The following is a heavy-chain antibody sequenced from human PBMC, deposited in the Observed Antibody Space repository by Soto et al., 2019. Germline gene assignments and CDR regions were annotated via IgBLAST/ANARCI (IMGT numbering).Heavy chain of an antibody. CDR2: ISYSDGS. CDR3: ASHRTFWPFDY. CDR1: GVSISSRGSMSGRSFS. Sequence: SLTLPLTCTVSGVSISSRGSMSGRSFSWGWMRQPPGKGLEWIASISYSDGSFYNSSLKSRLTISVDTSKNQFSLSLRSVTAADTAVYYCASHRTFWPFDYWGQGTVVTVSS. V-gene: IGHV4-39*01. D-gene: IGHD2-8*01. J-gene: IGHJ4*02.